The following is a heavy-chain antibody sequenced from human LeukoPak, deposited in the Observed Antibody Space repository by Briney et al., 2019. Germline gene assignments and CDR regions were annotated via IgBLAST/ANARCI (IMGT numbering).Heavy chain of an antibody. CDR2: IFYGGST. V-gene: IGHV4-34*12. D-gene: IGHD6-13*01. Sequence: SETLSLTCAVYGGSFSGYYWSWIRQPPGKGLEWIGSIFYGGSTYNNPSLKSRVTISVDTSKNQFSLKLSSVTAADTAVYYCASLGYSSSWYYFDYWGQGTLVTVSS. CDR3: ASLGYSSSWYYFDY. CDR1: GGSFSGYY. J-gene: IGHJ4*02.